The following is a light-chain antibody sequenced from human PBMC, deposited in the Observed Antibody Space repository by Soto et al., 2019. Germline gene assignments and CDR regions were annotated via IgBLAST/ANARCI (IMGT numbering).Light chain of an antibody. CDR2: KAS. CDR3: QQYNSHLWT. Sequence: DIPMTQSPSTLSGSVGDRVTITCRASQTISSWLAWYQQKPGKAPKLLIYKASTLKSGVPSRFSGSGSGTEFTLTISSLQPDDFATYYCQQYNSHLWTFGQGTKVEIK. J-gene: IGKJ1*01. CDR1: QTISSW. V-gene: IGKV1-5*03.